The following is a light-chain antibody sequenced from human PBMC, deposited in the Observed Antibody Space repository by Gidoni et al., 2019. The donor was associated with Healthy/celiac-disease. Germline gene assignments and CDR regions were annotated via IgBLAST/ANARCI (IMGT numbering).Light chain of an antibody. CDR2: GAS. CDR1: PSVSSSY. V-gene: IGKV3-20*01. CDR3: QQYGSSPPIT. J-gene: IGKJ5*01. Sequence: EIVLTPSPGILSLSPGERATLSCRASPSVSSSYLAWYQQKPGQAPRLLIYGASSRATGIPDRFSGSGSGTDFTLTISRLEPEDFAVYYCQQYGSSPPITFGQGTRLEIK.